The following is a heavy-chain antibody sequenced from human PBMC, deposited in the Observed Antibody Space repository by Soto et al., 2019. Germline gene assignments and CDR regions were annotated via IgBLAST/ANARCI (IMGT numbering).Heavy chain of an antibody. CDR3: STWGGY. J-gene: IGHJ4*02. Sequence: EVQLVESGGGLVKPGGSLRLSCAASGFSFSTAWMSWVRQAPGKGLEWVGRIKTATEGGTTNFAAPVKGRFTISRDDSKNMLYLQMNCLKTHDTAVYYCSTWGGYWGQGTLLTVSS. CDR1: GFSFSTAW. CDR2: IKTATEGGTT. V-gene: IGHV3-15*06. D-gene: IGHD3-16*01.